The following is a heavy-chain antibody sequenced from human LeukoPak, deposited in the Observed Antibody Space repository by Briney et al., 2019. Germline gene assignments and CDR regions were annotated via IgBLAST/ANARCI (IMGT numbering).Heavy chain of an antibody. CDR2: ITSKTNGGTT. V-gene: IGHV3-15*01. D-gene: IGHD1-1*01. CDR3: TESPVH. Sequence: GGSLRLSCAASGFTFSDAWMTWVRLAPGKGLEWVGRITSKTNGGTTEYAAIVKGRFTISRDDSKDTLFLQMDSLTTEDTAVYYCTESPVHWGQGARVTVSS. J-gene: IGHJ4*02. CDR1: GFTFSDAW.